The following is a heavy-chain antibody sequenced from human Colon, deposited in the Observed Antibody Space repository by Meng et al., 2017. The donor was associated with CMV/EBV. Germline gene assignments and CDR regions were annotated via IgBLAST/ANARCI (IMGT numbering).Heavy chain of an antibody. CDR2: IYYSGST. CDR3: ARPSSGSYNYGMDV. J-gene: IGHJ6*02. CDR1: GGSISSYY. V-gene: IGHV4-59*01. D-gene: IGHD1-26*01. Sequence: SGTLSLTCTVSGGSISSYYWSWIRQPPGKGLEWIGYIYYSGSTNYNPSLKSRVTISVDTSKNQFSLKLSSVTAADTAVYYCARPSSGSYNYGMDVWGQGTTVTVSS.